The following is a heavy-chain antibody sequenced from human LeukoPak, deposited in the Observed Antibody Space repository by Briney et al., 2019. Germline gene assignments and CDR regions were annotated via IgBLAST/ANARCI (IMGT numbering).Heavy chain of an antibody. CDR2: ISSSSSSI. CDR3: AKEGRSTTPGY. D-gene: IGHD6-13*01. CDR1: GFTFSSSN. Sequence: GGSLRLSCAASGFTFSSSNMDWVRQDPGKGLEWVSSISSSSSSIYYTDSVKGRFTISRDNTKNSLYLQMNSPRAEDTAVYFCAKEGRSTTPGYWGQGTLVTVSS. V-gene: IGHV3-21*01. J-gene: IGHJ4*02.